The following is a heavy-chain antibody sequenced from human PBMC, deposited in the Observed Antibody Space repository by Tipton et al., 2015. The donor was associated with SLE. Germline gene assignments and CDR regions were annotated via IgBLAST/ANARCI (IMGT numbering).Heavy chain of an antibody. CDR2: IYTSGST. V-gene: IGHV4-4*07. CDR3: ARGGAYYYYGMDV. Sequence: TLSLTCTVSGGSISSYYWSWIRQPAGKGLEWIGRIYTSGSTNYHPSLKSRVTMSVDTSKNQFSLKLSSVTDADTAVYYCARGGAYYYYGMDVWGQGTTVTVSS. D-gene: IGHD3-16*01. J-gene: IGHJ6*02. CDR1: GGSISSYY.